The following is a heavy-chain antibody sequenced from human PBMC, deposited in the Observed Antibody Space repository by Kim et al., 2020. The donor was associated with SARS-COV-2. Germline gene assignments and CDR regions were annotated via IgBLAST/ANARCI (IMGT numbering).Heavy chain of an antibody. Sequence: GGSLRLSCAASGFTFSSYGMHWVRQAPGKGLEWVAVIWYDGSNKYYADSVKGRFTISRDNSKNTLYLQMNSLRAEDTAVYYCAREVTGYCSGGSCYGWFDPWGQGTLVTVSS. CDR2: IWYDGSNK. J-gene: IGHJ5*02. CDR1: GFTFSSYG. CDR3: AREVTGYCSGGSCYGWFDP. D-gene: IGHD2-15*01. V-gene: IGHV3-33*01.